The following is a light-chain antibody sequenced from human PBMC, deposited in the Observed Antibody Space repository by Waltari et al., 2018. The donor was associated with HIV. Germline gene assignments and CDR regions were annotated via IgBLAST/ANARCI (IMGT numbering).Light chain of an antibody. CDR1: SSDVGSYNL. CDR3: CSYAGSSNWV. CDR2: EGI. Sequence: QSALTQPASVSGSPGQSITISCTGSSSDVGSYNLISWYQQHPGKAPKLMIYEGINRPSGISNRFSGSKSGNTASLTISGLQAEDEADYYCCSYAGSSNWVFGGGTKLTVL. J-gene: IGLJ3*02. V-gene: IGLV2-23*01.